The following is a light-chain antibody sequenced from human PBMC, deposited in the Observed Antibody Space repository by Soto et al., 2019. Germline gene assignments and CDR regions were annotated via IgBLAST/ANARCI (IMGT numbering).Light chain of an antibody. CDR1: SSDVGGYNY. Sequence: QSVLTQPASVSGSPGQSITISCTGTSSDVGGYNYVSWYQQHPGKVPKLMIYEVSNRPSGVSNRFSGSKSGNTASLTISGLQAEDEADYYCSSYTVTSTLVLFGGGTQLTVL. V-gene: IGLV2-14*01. CDR3: SSYTVTSTLVL. J-gene: IGLJ2*01. CDR2: EVS.